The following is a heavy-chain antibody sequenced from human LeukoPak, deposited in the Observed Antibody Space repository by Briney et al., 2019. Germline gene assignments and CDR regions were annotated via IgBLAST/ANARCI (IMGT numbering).Heavy chain of an antibody. CDR3: ARESDSSCFGAFDI. D-gene: IGHD3-22*01. CDR2: IKQGGSEK. CDR1: GFTFSNYW. V-gene: IGHV3-7*04. Sequence: LPGGSLRLSCAASGFTFSNYWMTWVRQAPGKGLEWVANIKQGGSEKYYVDSVKGRFTISRDNAKNSLYLQMNSLRAEDTAVYYCARESDSSCFGAFDIWGQGTMVTVSS. J-gene: IGHJ3*02.